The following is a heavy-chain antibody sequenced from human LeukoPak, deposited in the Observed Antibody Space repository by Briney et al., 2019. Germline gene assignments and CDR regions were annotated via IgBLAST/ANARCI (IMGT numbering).Heavy chain of an antibody. CDR3: ARPLSGWYVVFDY. Sequence: GRSLRLSCASSGFTFSSYGMHWVRQAPGKGLEWVSYISSSSSTIYYADSVKGRFTISRDNAKNSLYLQMNSLRDEDTAVYYCARPLSGWYVVFDYWGQGTLVTVSS. CDR2: ISSSSSTI. V-gene: IGHV3-48*02. J-gene: IGHJ4*02. D-gene: IGHD6-19*01. CDR1: GFTFSSYG.